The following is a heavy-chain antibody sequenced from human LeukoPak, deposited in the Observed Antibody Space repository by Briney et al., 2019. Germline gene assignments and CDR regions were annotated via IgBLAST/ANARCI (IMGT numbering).Heavy chain of an antibody. CDR3: AKAMYASSSAVD. Sequence: GASVKVSCKASGYNFNIYGLTWVRQAPGQGLEWMGWTSASNGQTNYAQKFQGRVSMTTDTSTTTAYVEIRSLTSEDTATYYCAKAMYASSSAVDWGQGTLVTVS. CDR2: TSASNGQT. V-gene: IGHV1-18*01. J-gene: IGHJ4*02. D-gene: IGHD2-8*01. CDR1: GYNFNIYG.